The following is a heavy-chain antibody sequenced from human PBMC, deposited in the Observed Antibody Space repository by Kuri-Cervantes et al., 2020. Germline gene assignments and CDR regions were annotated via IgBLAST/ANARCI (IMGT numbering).Heavy chain of an antibody. CDR2: IWYDGSNK. CDR3: TKALGWYFDL. CDR1: GFTSSSYG. J-gene: IGHJ2*01. V-gene: IGHV3-33*03. Sequence: GESLKISCAASGFTSSSYGMHWVRQAPGKGLEWVAVIWYDGSNKYYADSVKGRFTISRDNAKNSLFLQMNSLRAEDTAVYYCTKALGWYFDLWGRGTVVTVSS.